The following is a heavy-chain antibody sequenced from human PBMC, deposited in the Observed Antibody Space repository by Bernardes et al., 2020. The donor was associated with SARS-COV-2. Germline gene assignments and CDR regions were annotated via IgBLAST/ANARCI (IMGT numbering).Heavy chain of an antibody. CDR1: GFTFSDYF. CDR3: VRGSRGFDL. D-gene: IGHD3-9*01. CDR2: SENKAQSYTT. Sequence: GGSLRLSCEVSGFTFSDYFMDWVRQAPGKGLEWVARSENKAQSYTTVYAASVKGRFVISRDDVKKSLLLQMSSLQSEDTAVYYCVRGSRGFDLWGQGTVVTVSS. V-gene: IGHV3-72*01. J-gene: IGHJ4*02.